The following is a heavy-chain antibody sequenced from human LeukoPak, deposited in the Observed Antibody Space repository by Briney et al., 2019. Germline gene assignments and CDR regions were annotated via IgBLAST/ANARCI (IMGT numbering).Heavy chain of an antibody. CDR3: AKGPHIVVVTAIDN. Sequence: PGGSLRLSCAASGFTFSKDDFHWVRQAPGKGLEWVAAIGVTGDTYYADSVKGRFTISRDNSKDTVYLQMNSLRGEDTAVYYCAKGPHIVVVTAIDNWGQGTLVTVSS. V-gene: IGHV3-13*01. CDR2: IGVTGDT. CDR1: GFTFSKDD. J-gene: IGHJ4*02. D-gene: IGHD2-21*02.